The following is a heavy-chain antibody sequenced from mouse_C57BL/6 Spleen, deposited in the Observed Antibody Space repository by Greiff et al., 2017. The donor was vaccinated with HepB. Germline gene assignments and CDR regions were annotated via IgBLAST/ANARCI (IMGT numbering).Heavy chain of an antibody. CDR1: GYTFTSYW. J-gene: IGHJ2*01. Sequence: QVQLQHPGAELVKPGASVKLSCKASGYTFTSYWMHWVKQRPGQGLEWIGMIHPNSGSTNYNEKFKSKATLTVDKSSSTAYMQLSSLTSEDSAVYYCARSGGYYSDFDYWGQGTTLTVSS. V-gene: IGHV1-64*01. CDR3: ARSGGYYSDFDY. CDR2: IHPNSGST. D-gene: IGHD2-12*01.